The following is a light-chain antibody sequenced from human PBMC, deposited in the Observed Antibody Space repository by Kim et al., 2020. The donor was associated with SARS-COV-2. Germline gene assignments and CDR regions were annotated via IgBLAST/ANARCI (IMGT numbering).Light chain of an antibody. J-gene: IGLJ2*01. Sequence: GQSVTISCTGTSSDVGGYNYVSWYQQHPGKAPKLMIYDVSKRLSGVPDRFSGSKSGNTASLTISGLQGEDEADYYCCSYAGSYTEVFGGGTQLTVL. CDR3: CSYAGSYTEV. CDR2: DVS. CDR1: SSDVGGYNY. V-gene: IGLV2-11*01.